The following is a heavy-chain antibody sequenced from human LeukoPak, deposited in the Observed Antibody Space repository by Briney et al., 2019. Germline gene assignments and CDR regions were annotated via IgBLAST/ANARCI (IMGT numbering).Heavy chain of an antibody. CDR1: GFTFSSYA. J-gene: IGHJ4*02. V-gene: IGHV3-23*01. Sequence: PGGSLRLSCAASGFTFSSYAMSWVRQVPGKGLEWVSAISGSGGSTYYADSVKGRFTISRDNSKNTLYLQMNSLRAEDTAVYYCAKDITYYYDSSGYPGFDYWGQGTLVTVSS. D-gene: IGHD3-22*01. CDR2: ISGSGGST. CDR3: AKDITYYYDSSGYPGFDY.